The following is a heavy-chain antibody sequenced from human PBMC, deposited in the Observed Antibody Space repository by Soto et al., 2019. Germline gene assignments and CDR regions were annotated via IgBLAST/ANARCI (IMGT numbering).Heavy chain of an antibody. CDR1: GYTFTAYY. Sequence: QVQLVQSGAEVKEPGDSVRVSCEASGYTFTAYYIHWVRQAPGQGLEWMGWINPKFGDTTYAQDFQGRVSMTRDMSISPVDMELSRLTSDDTAIYYCARNMDYYYGTGSGNGHGFWGQGTTVTVFS. CDR3: ARNMDYYYGTGSGNGHGF. D-gene: IGHD3-10*01. V-gene: IGHV1-2*02. J-gene: IGHJ6*02. CDR2: INPKFGDT.